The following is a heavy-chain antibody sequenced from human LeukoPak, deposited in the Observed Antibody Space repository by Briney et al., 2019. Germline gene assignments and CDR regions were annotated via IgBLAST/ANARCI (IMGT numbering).Heavy chain of an antibody. D-gene: IGHD3-10*01. V-gene: IGHV3-21*01. CDR1: GFTFSSYS. CDR2: ISSSSSYI. J-gene: IGHJ6*04. Sequence: GGSLRLSRAASGFTFSSYSMNWVRQAPGKGLEWVSSISSSSSYIYYADSVKGRFTISRDNAKNSLYLQMNSLRAEDTAVYYCARDRALWFGELYYYYGMDVWGKGTTVTVSS. CDR3: ARDRALWFGELYYYYGMDV.